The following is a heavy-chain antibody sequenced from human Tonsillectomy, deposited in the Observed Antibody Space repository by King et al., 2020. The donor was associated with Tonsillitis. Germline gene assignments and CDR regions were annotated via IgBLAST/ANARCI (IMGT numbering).Heavy chain of an antibody. CDR1: GFTISNYA. CDR3: ARSLDGSGSYTNGSP. Sequence: EVQLVESGGGLVQPGGSLRLSCAASGFTISNYAMSWVRQAPGKGLEWVSVVYGAGSTTYYADSVKGRFTISRDNSKNTLYLQMNSLRAEDPAVYYCARSLDGSGSYTNGSPWGQGTLVTVSS. CDR2: VYGAGSTT. V-gene: IGHV3-23*03. J-gene: IGHJ4*02. D-gene: IGHD3-10*01.